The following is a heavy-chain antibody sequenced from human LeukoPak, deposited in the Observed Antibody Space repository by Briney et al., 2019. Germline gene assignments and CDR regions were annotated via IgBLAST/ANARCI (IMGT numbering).Heavy chain of an antibody. CDR3: ARVRRLYDYVWGSYLGDAFDI. CDR1: GGSISSGDYY. CDR2: ICYSGST. Sequence: NPSQTLSLTCTVSGGSISSGDYYWSWIRQPPGKGLEWIGYICYSGSTYYNPSLKSRVTISVDTSKNQFPLKLSSVTAADTAVYYCARVRRLYDYVWGSYLGDAFDIWGQGTMVTVSS. V-gene: IGHV4-30-4*01. D-gene: IGHD3-16*01. J-gene: IGHJ3*02.